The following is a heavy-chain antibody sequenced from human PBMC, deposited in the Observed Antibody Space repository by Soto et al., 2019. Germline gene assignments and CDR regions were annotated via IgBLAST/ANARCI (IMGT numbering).Heavy chain of an antibody. CDR3: AKNQGVELVPLATVDWFDP. CDR2: ISGSGFKK. D-gene: IGHD1-26*01. V-gene: IGHV3-23*01. J-gene: IGHJ5*02. Sequence: PVGSLRLSCAASGFIFENFGMSWVRQAPGKGLEWISSISGSGFKKYYADSVKGRFTISRDNSKSTVYLELSNLSAEDTAVYHCAKNQGVELVPLATVDWFDPWGQGSVVTVSS. CDR1: GFIFENFG.